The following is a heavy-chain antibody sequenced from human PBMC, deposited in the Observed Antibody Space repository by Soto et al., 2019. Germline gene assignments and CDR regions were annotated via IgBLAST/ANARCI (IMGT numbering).Heavy chain of an antibody. D-gene: IGHD2-2*01. Sequence: GGSLRLSCAASGFTFSSYAMHWVRQAPGKGLEWVAVISYDGSNKYYTDSVKGRFTISRDNSKNTLYLQMNSLRAEDTAVYYCARNILGYCISTSCLPYYYYGMDVWGQGTTVTVSS. J-gene: IGHJ6*02. V-gene: IGHV3-30-3*01. CDR1: GFTFSSYA. CDR3: ARNILGYCISTSCLPYYYYGMDV. CDR2: ISYDGSNK.